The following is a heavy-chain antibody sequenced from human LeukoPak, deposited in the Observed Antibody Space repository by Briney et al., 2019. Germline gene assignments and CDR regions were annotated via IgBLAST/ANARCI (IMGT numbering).Heavy chain of an antibody. CDR2: INSDGSST. V-gene: IGHV3-74*01. J-gene: IGHJ6*03. Sequence: GGSLRLSYAASGFTFSSYWMHWVRQAPGKGLVWVSRINSDGSSTSYADSVKGRFTISRDNAKNTLYLQMNSLRAEDTAMYYCARYNYYYYMDVWGKGTTVTISS. CDR1: GFTFSSYW. CDR3: ARYNYYYYMDV.